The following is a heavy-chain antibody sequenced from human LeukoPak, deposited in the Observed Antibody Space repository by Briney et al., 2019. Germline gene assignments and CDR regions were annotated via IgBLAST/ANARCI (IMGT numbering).Heavy chain of an antibody. Sequence: SETLSLTCIVSGGSISNYYWSWLRQPPGKGLEWIGYIFYNGSTNYSPSLKSRVTISVDTSKNQFSLELSSVTAADTAVYYCARRFGLWGRGTLVTVSS. V-gene: IGHV4-59*01. J-gene: IGHJ2*01. CDR2: IFYNGST. CDR3: ARRFGL. CDR1: GGSISNYY.